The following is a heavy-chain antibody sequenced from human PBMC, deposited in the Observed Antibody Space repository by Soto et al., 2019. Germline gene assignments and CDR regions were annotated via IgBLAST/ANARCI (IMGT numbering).Heavy chain of an antibody. CDR3: ARPLRGQQLVPVYVY. D-gene: IGHD6-13*01. J-gene: IGHJ4*02. Sequence: GGSLRLSCAASGFTFSSYAMHWVRQAPGKGLEWVAVISYDGSNKYYADSVKGRFTISRDNSKNTLYLQMNSLRAEDTAVYYCARPLRGQQLVPVYVYWGQGTLVTVSS. V-gene: IGHV3-30-3*01. CDR1: GFTFSSYA. CDR2: ISYDGSNK.